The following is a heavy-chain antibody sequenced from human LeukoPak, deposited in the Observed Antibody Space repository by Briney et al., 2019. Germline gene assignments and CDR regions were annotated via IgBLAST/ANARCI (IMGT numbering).Heavy chain of an antibody. Sequence: GGSLRLSCSASGFTFSRFAMSWVRQLPGKGLEWVSSISGSGHKTYYGDSVKGRFSVSRDNSKNILCLQMDSLRADDSALYYCAKDANYYDSSGYLIPFDYWGQGTLVTVSS. CDR1: GFTFSRFA. CDR2: ISGSGHKT. CDR3: AKDANYYDSSGYLIPFDY. J-gene: IGHJ4*02. D-gene: IGHD3-22*01. V-gene: IGHV3-23*01.